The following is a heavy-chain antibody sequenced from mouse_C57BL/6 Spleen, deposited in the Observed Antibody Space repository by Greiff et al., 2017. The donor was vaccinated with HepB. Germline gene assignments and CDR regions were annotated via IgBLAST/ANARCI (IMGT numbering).Heavy chain of an antibody. CDR1: GFTFSSYA. D-gene: IGHD2-4*01. CDR3: TRDYDYSYAMDY. J-gene: IGHJ4*01. CDR2: ISSGGDYI. V-gene: IGHV5-9-1*02. Sequence: EVKLMESGEGLVKPGGSLKLSCAASGFTFSSYAMSWVRQTPEKRLEWVAYISSGGDYIYYADTVKGRFTISRDNARNTLYLQMSSLKSEDTAMYYCTRDYDYSYAMDYWGQGTSVTVSS.